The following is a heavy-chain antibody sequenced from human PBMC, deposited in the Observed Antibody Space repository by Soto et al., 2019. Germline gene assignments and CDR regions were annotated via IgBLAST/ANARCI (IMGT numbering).Heavy chain of an antibody. Sequence: PGGSLRLSCAASGFTFSSYSMNWVRQAPGKGLEWVSSISSSSSYIYYADSVKGRFTISRDNAKNSLYLQMNSLRAEDTAVYYCARVPFDGSGSYSSYWYFDLWGRGTLVTVSS. D-gene: IGHD3-10*01. CDR2: ISSSSSYI. J-gene: IGHJ2*01. CDR1: GFTFSSYS. V-gene: IGHV3-21*01. CDR3: ARVPFDGSGSYSSYWYFDL.